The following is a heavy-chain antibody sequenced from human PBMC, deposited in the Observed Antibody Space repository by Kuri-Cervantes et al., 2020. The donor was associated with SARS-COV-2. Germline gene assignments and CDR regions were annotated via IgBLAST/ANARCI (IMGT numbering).Heavy chain of an antibody. CDR1: GYTFTSYG. Sequence: ASVKVSCKASGYTFTSYGISWVRQAPGQGLEWMGWISAYNGNTNYAQKLQGRVTMTTDTSTSTVYMELSSLRSEDTAVYYCARTEGYCSTTSCYWQGWFDPWGQGTLVTVSS. V-gene: IGHV1-18*01. D-gene: IGHD2-2*01. CDR2: ISAYNGNT. J-gene: IGHJ5*02. CDR3: ARTEGYCSTTSCYWQGWFDP.